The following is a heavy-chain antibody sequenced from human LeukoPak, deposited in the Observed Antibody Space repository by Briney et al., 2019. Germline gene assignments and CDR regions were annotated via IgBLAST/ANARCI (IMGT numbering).Heavy chain of an antibody. Sequence: GGSLRLSCAASGFTSINAWMAWGRQAPGKGLEWVGRIKAKAHGGTIEYAAPVKGRFTISRDDSKNTLYLQMNSLKPEDTAVYYCTTDGVGVEGATYDNWGQGTLVSVSS. D-gene: IGHD1-26*01. CDR3: TTDGVGVEGATYDN. CDR2: IKAKAHGGTI. J-gene: IGHJ4*02. V-gene: IGHV3-15*01. CDR1: GFTSINAW.